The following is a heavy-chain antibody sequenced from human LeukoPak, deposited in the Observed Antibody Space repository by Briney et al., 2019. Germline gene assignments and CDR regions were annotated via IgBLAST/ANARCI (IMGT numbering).Heavy chain of an antibody. D-gene: IGHD3-10*01. Sequence: SETLSLTCAVYGGSFSGYYWRWIRQPPGKGLEWIGEINHSGSTNYNPSLKSRVTISVDTSKNQFSLKLSSVTAADTAVYYCARGRTSYGSRNWFDPWGQGTLVTVSS. CDR1: GGSFSGYY. V-gene: IGHV4-34*01. CDR3: ARGRTSYGSRNWFDP. J-gene: IGHJ5*02. CDR2: INHSGST.